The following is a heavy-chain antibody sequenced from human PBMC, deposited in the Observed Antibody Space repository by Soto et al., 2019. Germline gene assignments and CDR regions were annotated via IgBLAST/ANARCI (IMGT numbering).Heavy chain of an antibody. CDR3: ARDHFDVYDPLDLDY. D-gene: IGHD5-12*01. CDR1: GFTFSRYW. Sequence: EVQLVESGGGLVQPGGSLRLSCAASGFTFSRYWMTWVRQAPGEGLEWVANIKQDGSEKYYVDSVKGRFTISRDNAKNSLYLQMNSLRAEDTAVYYCARDHFDVYDPLDLDYWGQGTLVTVSS. CDR2: IKQDGSEK. J-gene: IGHJ4*02. V-gene: IGHV3-7*01.